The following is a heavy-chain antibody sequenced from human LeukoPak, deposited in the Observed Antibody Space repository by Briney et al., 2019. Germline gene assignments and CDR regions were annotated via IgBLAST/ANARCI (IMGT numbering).Heavy chain of an antibody. V-gene: IGHV1-24*01. CDR1: VYTLTELS. D-gene: IGHD2-2*01. CDR3: ATRTYQLLTDY. Sequence: ASVKVSFKVSVYTLTELSMHWVRQAPGKGLEWMGGFDPEDRETIYAQKFQGRATMTEDTSTHTAYMELSSLRSEDTAVYYCATRTYQLLTDYWGQGPLVTVSS. CDR2: FDPEDRET. J-gene: IGHJ4*02.